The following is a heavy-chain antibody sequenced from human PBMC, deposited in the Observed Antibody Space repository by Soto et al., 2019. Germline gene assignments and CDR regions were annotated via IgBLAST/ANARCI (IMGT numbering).Heavy chain of an antibody. CDR3: AKAHQAPITIFGVVRNYYYGMDV. V-gene: IGHV3-74*01. D-gene: IGHD3-3*01. CDR1: EVTIVTYW. J-gene: IGHJ6*02. Sequence: GLSKRLSCAAVEVTIVTYWRHWILQAPGKGLVWVSRINMDGTNTNHADSVKGRFTISRDNAKNTLYLQMNSLRAEDTAVYYCAKAHQAPITIFGVVRNYYYGMDVWGQGTTVTVSS. CDR2: INMDGTNT.